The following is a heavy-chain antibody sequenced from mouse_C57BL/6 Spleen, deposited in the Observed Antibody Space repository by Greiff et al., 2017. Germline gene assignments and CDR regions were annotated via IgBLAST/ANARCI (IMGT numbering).Heavy chain of an antibody. CDR1: GFTFNDYY. Sequence: EVQLQQSGPELVKPGASVKISCTASGFTFNDYYMNWVKQSPGQSLEWIGGINPNNGGTSYNQKFKGKATLTVDKSSSTAYLELRSLTSEDSAVYYCARTVGEGDYFDYWGKGTTLTVSS. D-gene: IGHD1-1*01. J-gene: IGHJ2*01. V-gene: IGHV1-26*01. CDR2: INPNNGGT. CDR3: ARTVGEGDYFDY.